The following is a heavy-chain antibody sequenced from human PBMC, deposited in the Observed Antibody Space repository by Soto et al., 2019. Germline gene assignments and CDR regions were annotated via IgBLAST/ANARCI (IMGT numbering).Heavy chain of an antibody. V-gene: IGHV3-30-3*01. J-gene: IGHJ4*02. CDR1: GFTFSSYA. CDR2: ISYDGSNK. CDR3: ARGRRSPLAGYIVPMR. Sequence: VGSLRFSCAASGFTFSSYAMHWVRQAPGKGLECVAVISYDGSNKYYADSVKGRFTISRDNSKNTLYLQMNSLRAEDTAVYYCARGRRSPLAGYIVPMRWGQGTLVTVSS. D-gene: IGHD2-8*01.